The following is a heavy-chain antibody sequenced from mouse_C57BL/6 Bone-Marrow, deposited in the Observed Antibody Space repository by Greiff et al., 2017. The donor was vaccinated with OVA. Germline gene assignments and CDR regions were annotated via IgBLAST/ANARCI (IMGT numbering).Heavy chain of an antibody. D-gene: IGHD1-2*01. J-gene: IGHJ2*01. Sequence: QVQLQQPGAELVKPGASVRLSCKASGYTFTSYWMQWVKERPGQGLEWIGEIDPSDSYINYNQKFKGKATLTVDTSSSTAYMQLSSLRSEDSAVYFCAREDYYGHYWGQGTTLTVSS. CDR2: IDPSDSYI. V-gene: IGHV1-50*01. CDR1: GYTFTSYW. CDR3: AREDYYGHY.